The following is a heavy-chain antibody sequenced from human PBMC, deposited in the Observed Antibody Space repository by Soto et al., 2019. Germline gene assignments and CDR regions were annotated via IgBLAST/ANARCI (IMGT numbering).Heavy chain of an antibody. CDR3: AREGRNPYYSYSGMEV. CDR1: GYSFTSYW. Sequence: PGESLKISCKGSGYSFTSYWISWVRQMPGKGLEWMGRIDPSDSYTNYSPSFQGHVTISADKSISTAYLQWSSLKASDTAMYYCAREGRNPYYSYSGMEVWGQGTTVSV. V-gene: IGHV5-10-1*01. CDR2: IDPSDSYT. J-gene: IGHJ6*02.